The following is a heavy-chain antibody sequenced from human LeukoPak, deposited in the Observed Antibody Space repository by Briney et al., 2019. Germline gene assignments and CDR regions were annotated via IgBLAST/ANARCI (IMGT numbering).Heavy chain of an antibody. J-gene: IGHJ3*02. CDR3: AKPLGVFGVGYNAFDI. V-gene: IGHV3-23*01. Sequence: GGSLRLSCAASGFTVSSYAMSWVRQAPGKGLEWVSAISGSGGSTYYADSVKGRFTITRDNSRNTLYLQMNRPRAEDTAVYYCAKPLGVFGVGYNAFDIWGQGTMVTVSS. CDR2: ISGSGGST. D-gene: IGHD3-3*01. CDR1: GFTVSSYA.